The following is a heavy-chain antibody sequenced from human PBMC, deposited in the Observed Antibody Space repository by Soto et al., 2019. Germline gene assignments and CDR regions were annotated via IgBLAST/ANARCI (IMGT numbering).Heavy chain of an antibody. CDR1: GFTFSSYA. D-gene: IGHD3-22*01. CDR3: AKNWLAVYYYSGMDV. V-gene: IGHV3-23*01. J-gene: IGHJ6*02. CDR2: ISGSGGST. Sequence: EVQLLESGGGLVQPGGSLRLSCAASGFTFSSYAMSWVRQAPGKGLEWVSAISGSGGSTYYADSVKGRFTISRDNSKNTLYLHIDSLRAEDTAVYYCAKNWLAVYYYSGMDVWGQGTTVTVS.